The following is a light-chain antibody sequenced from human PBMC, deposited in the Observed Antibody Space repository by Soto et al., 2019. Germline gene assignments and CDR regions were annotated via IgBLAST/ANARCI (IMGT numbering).Light chain of an antibody. CDR3: QQNYTPPRP. V-gene: IGKV1-39*01. Sequence: DTQMTQSPYSLSASVGDRISITCRASQTVSTYLNWYQQKAVQAPTLLISATSTLHSCVPSRFSGSGSGTEFALTINSLQPEDFATYYCQQNYTPPRPFGQGTKVEFK. J-gene: IGKJ1*01. CDR1: QTVSTY. CDR2: ATS.